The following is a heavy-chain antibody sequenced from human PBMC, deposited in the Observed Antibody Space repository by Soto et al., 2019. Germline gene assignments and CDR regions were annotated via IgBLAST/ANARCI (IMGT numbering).Heavy chain of an antibody. CDR3: ARVEWFGELIGPPFDY. J-gene: IGHJ4*02. D-gene: IGHD3-10*01. Sequence: ASVTVSCKASGYTFTSYGISWVRQAPGQGLEWMGWISAYNGNTNYAQKLQGRVTMTTDTSTSTAYMELRSLRSDDTAVYYCARVEWFGELIGPPFDYWGQGTLVTVSS. V-gene: IGHV1-18*01. CDR2: ISAYNGNT. CDR1: GYTFTSYG.